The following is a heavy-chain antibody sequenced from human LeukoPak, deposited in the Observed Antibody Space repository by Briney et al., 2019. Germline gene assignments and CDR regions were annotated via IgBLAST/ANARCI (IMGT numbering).Heavy chain of an antibody. CDR1: GGSISSYY. V-gene: IGHV4-4*07. D-gene: IGHD3-10*01. Sequence: SETLSFTCTVSGGSISSYYWSWIRQPAGKGLEWIGRIYTSGSTNYNPSLKSRVTMSVDTSKNQFSLKLSSVTAADTAVYYCARDAPGAARGWFDPWGQGTLVTVSS. J-gene: IGHJ5*02. CDR3: ARDAPGAARGWFDP. CDR2: IYTSGST.